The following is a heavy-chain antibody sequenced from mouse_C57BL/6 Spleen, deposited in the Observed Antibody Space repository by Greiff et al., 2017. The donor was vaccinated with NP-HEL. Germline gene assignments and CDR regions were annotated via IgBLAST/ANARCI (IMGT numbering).Heavy chain of an antibody. Sequence: QVQLQQSGPELVKPGASVKISCKASGYAFSSSWMNWVKQRPGKGLEWIGRIYPGDGDTNYNGKFKGKATLTADKSSSTAYMPLSSLTSEDSAVYFCASERHYYGSSYVDYWGQGTTLTVSS. D-gene: IGHD1-1*01. CDR3: ASERHYYGSSYVDY. CDR1: GYAFSSSW. CDR2: IYPGDGDT. V-gene: IGHV1-82*01. J-gene: IGHJ2*01.